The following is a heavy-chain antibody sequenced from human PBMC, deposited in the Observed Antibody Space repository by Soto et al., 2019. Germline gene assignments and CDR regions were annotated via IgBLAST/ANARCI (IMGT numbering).Heavy chain of an antibody. Sequence: SETLSLTCTVSGGSVSSGSYYWIWIRHPPGKGLEWIGYIYYSGSTNYNPSLKSRVTISVDTSKNQFSLKLSSVTAADTAVYYCARSAVWFGEGGMDVWGQGTTVTVSS. J-gene: IGHJ6*02. V-gene: IGHV4-61*01. CDR2: IYYSGST. D-gene: IGHD3-10*01. CDR1: GGSVSSGSYY. CDR3: ARSAVWFGEGGMDV.